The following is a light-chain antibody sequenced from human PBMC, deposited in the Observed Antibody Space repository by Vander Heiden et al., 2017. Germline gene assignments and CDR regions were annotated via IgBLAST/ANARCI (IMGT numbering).Light chain of an antibody. CDR1: QDISNY. CDR2: DAS. CDR3: QQYDNLPLT. J-gene: IGKJ4*01. Sequence: DIQRPQSPSSLSASVGDRVTITRQASQDISNYLNWYQQKPGKAPKLLIYDASNLETGVPSRFSGSGSGTDFTFTISSLQPEDIATYYCQQYDNLPLTFGGGTKVEIK. V-gene: IGKV1-33*01.